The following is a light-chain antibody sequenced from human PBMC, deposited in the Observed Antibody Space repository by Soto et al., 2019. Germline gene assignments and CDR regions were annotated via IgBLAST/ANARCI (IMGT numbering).Light chain of an antibody. CDR2: EVS. CDR3: NSYTNNNTFV. J-gene: IGLJ1*01. Sequence: QSVRTQPASVSGSPGQSITISCTGTSSDVGGYNYVSWFQQHPGKAPKLMIYEVSNRPSGVSNRFSGSRSGNTASLTISGLQSEDEAEYYCNSYTNNNTFVFGTGTKLTVL. V-gene: IGLV2-14*01. CDR1: SSDVGGYNY.